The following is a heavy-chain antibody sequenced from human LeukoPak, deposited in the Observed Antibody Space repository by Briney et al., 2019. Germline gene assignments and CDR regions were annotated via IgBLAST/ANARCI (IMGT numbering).Heavy chain of an antibody. J-gene: IGHJ5*02. CDR3: ASGSIAGDWFDP. CDR2: ISSSSSTI. Sequence: GGSLRLSCAASGFTFSSYSMNWVRQAPGKGLEWVSYISSSSSTIYYADSVEGRFTISRDNAKNSLYLQMNSLRAEDTAVYYCASGSIAGDWFDPWGQGTLVTVSS. V-gene: IGHV3-48*01. CDR1: GFTFSSYS. D-gene: IGHD3-16*01.